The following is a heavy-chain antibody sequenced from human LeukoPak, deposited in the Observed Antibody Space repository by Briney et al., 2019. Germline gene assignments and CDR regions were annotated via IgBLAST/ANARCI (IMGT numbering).Heavy chain of an antibody. D-gene: IGHD2-2*01. CDR3: ARVWADIVVVPALPYYYMDV. Sequence: ASVKVSCKASGYTFTSYYIHWVRQAPGQGLEWMGIINPSGGSTSYAQKFPGRVTMTRNTSISTAYMELSSLRSEDTAVYYCARVWADIVVVPALPYYYMDVWGKGTTVTVSS. V-gene: IGHV1-46*01. CDR2: INPSGGST. J-gene: IGHJ6*03. CDR1: GYTFTSYY.